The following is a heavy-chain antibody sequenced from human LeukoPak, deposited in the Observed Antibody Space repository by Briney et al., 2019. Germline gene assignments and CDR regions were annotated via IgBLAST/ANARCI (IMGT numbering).Heavy chain of an antibody. V-gene: IGHV3-7*01. Sequence: PGGSLRLSCAASGLTFSSYWMSWVRQAPGKGLEWVANIKQDGSEKYYVDSVKGRFTISRDNAKNSLYLQMNSLRAEDTAVYYCAISKSPYYDFWSGYTYYYYMDVWGKGTTVTVSS. J-gene: IGHJ6*03. D-gene: IGHD3-3*01. CDR1: GLTFSSYW. CDR3: AISKSPYYDFWSGYTYYYYMDV. CDR2: IKQDGSEK.